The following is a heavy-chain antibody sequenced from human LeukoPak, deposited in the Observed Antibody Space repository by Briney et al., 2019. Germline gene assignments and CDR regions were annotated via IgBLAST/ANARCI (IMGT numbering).Heavy chain of an antibody. CDR3: ASLYGDFTSDAFDI. D-gene: IGHD4-17*01. CDR2: IYYSGST. V-gene: IGHV4-39*01. J-gene: IGHJ3*02. Sequence: SETLSLTCTVSGGSISSSSYYWGWIRQPPGKGLEWIGSIYYSGSTYYNPSLESRVTISVDTSKNQFSLKLSSVTAADTAVYYCASLYGDFTSDAFDIWGQGTMVTVSS. CDR1: GGSISSSSYY.